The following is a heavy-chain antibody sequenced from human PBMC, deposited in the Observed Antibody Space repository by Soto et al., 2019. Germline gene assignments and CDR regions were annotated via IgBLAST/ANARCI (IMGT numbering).Heavy chain of an antibody. Sequence: QVQLVQSGAEVKKPGSSVKVSCKASGGTFSSYTISWVRQAPGQGLEWMGRIIPILGIANYAQKFQGRVTIXXDXAXXTAYMELSSLRSEDTAVYYCARSPYYDSSLNWFDPWGQGTLVTVSS. D-gene: IGHD3-22*01. J-gene: IGHJ5*02. V-gene: IGHV1-69*02. CDR1: GGTFSSYT. CDR3: ARSPYYDSSLNWFDP. CDR2: IIPILGIA.